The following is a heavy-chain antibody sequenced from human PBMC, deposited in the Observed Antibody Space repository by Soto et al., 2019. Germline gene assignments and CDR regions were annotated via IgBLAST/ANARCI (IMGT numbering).Heavy chain of an antibody. CDR1: GYTFTDYY. CDR3: ARWESYLNWFDP. CDR2: ISAYNGNT. D-gene: IGHD2-2*01. V-gene: IGHV1-18*04. Sequence: ASVKVSCKASGYTFTDYYIHWVRQAPGQGLEWMGWISAYNGNTNYAQKLQGRVTMTTDTSTSTAYMELRSLRSDDTAVYYCARWESYLNWFDPWGQGTLVTVSS. J-gene: IGHJ5*02.